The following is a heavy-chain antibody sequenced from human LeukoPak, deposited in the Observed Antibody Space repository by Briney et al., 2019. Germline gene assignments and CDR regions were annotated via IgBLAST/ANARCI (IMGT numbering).Heavy chain of an antibody. J-gene: IGHJ4*02. D-gene: IGHD3-22*01. CDR3: ARAYGVVALFPDY. Sequence: KTSETLSLTCTVSGGSISSSSYYWGWIRQPPGKGLEWIGSIYYSGSTYYNPSLKSRVTISVDTSKNQFSLKLSSVTAADTAVYYCARAYGVVALFPDYWGQGTLVTVSS. CDR2: IYYSGST. V-gene: IGHV4-39*07. CDR1: GGSISSSSYY.